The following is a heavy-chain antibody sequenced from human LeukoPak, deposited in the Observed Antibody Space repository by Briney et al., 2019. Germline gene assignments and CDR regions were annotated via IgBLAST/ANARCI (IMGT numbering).Heavy chain of an antibody. V-gene: IGHV4-4*07. D-gene: IGHD3-10*01. CDR1: GGSISSYY. Sequence: SETLSLTCTVSGGSISSYYWSWIRQPAGKGLEWIGRIYTSGSTNYNPSLKSRVTMSVDTSRNQFSLKLSSVTAADTAVYYCARGGELWFGETYYFDYWGQGTLVTVSS. J-gene: IGHJ4*02. CDR3: ARGGELWFGETYYFDY. CDR2: IYTSGST.